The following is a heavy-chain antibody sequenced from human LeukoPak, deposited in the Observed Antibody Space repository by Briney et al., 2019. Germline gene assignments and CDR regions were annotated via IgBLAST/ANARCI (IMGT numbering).Heavy chain of an antibody. CDR2: ISDSGRST. CDR1: GFTFSSYA. CDR3: AKRGMVGVKEAFDI. J-gene: IGHJ3*02. Sequence: PGGSLRLSCAASGFTFSSYAVSWVRQAPGKGLEWVSAISDSGRSTYYAESVKGRFAISRDNSKNTLYLQMNNLRAEDTALYYCAKRGMVGVKEAFDIWGQGTMVTVSS. D-gene: IGHD1-26*01. V-gene: IGHV3-23*01.